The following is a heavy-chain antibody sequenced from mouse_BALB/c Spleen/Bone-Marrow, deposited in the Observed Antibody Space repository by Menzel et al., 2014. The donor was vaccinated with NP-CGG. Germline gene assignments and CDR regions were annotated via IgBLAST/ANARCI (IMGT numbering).Heavy chain of an antibody. V-gene: IGHV5-6-4*01. Sequence: EVKLMESGGGLVKPGGALKLSCAASGFTFSSYTMSWVRQTPETRLEWVATISSGGSYTYYPDSVKGRFTISIDNAKNTLYLQMSSLKSEDTAMYYCTREGTNWDFDYWGQGTTLTVSS. CDR1: GFTFSSYT. CDR2: ISSGGSYT. J-gene: IGHJ2*01. D-gene: IGHD4-1*01. CDR3: TREGTNWDFDY.